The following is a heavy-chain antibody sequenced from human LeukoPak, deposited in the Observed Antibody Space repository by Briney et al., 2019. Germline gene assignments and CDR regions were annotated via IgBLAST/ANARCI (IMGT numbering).Heavy chain of an antibody. CDR2: ISGSGGST. CDR3: AKNDYVWGSYRFSGTEFDY. CDR1: GFMFSSYA. V-gene: IGHV3-23*01. D-gene: IGHD3-16*02. Sequence: GGSLRLSCAASGFMFSSYAMSWVRQAPGKGLEWVSAISGSGGSTYYADSVKGRFTISRDNSKNTLYLQMNSLRAEDTAVYYCAKNDYVWGSYRFSGTEFDYWGQGTLVTVSS. J-gene: IGHJ4*02.